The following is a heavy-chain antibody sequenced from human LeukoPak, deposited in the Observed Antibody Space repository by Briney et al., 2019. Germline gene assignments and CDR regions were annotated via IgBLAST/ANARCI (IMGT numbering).Heavy chain of an antibody. CDR2: INSDGSST. V-gene: IGHV3-74*01. D-gene: IGHD1-7*01. J-gene: IGHJ3*02. CDR1: GFTFSSYW. Sequence: PGGSLRLSCAASGFTFSSYWMHWVRQAPGKGLVWVSRINSDGSSTSYADSVKGRFTISRDNAKNTLYLQMNSLRAEDTAVYYCARSSITGTIDDAFDIWGQGTMVTVSS. CDR3: ARSSITGTIDDAFDI.